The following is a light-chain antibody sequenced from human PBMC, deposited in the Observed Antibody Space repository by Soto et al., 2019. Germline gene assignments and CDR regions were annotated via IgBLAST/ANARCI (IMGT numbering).Light chain of an antibody. CDR3: QQYNTFWT. CDR1: LSLLHSNGYNY. V-gene: IGKV2-28*01. CDR2: SGS. Sequence: IVLTQSPLSLPVTPGEPASMSCKSNLSLLHSNGYNYLDWYLQKPGQSPQLLMYSGSDRASGVPDRFSGSGSGTEFTLTISSLQPDDFATYYGQQYNTFWTFGQGTKVDIK. J-gene: IGKJ1*01.